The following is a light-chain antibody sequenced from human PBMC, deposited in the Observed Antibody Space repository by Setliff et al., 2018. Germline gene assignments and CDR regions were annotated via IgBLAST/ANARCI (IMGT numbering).Light chain of an antibody. V-gene: IGLV2-14*03. CDR3: CSYTGTSTPYV. Sequence: QSVLTQPASVSGSPGQSITISCTGTDSDVGGFNLVSWYQQHPGKAPRLMIYDVSNRPSGVSDRFSGSKSGNTASLTISGLQAEDEADYYCCSYTGTSTPYVFGTGTKV. CDR2: DVS. J-gene: IGLJ1*01. CDR1: DSDVGGFNL.